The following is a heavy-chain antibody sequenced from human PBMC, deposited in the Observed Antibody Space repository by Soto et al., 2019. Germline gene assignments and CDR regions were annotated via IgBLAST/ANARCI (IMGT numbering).Heavy chain of an antibody. Sequence: PGGSLRLSCVASGFTFSNYGMHWVRQAPGKGLEWVAVLWYDGNNKYYADSVKGRFTISRDNSKNTVYLQMNSLRAEDTALYYCVRDRRYGSKCFYFQHWGQGTLVTVSS. V-gene: IGHV3-33*01. CDR1: GFTFSNYG. CDR2: LWYDGNNK. CDR3: VRDRRYGSKCFYFQH. J-gene: IGHJ1*01. D-gene: IGHD2-15*01.